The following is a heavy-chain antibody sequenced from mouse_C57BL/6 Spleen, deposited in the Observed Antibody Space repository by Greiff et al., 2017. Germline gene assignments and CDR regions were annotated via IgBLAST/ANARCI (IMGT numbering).Heavy chain of an antibody. D-gene: IGHD1-1*01. CDR1: GYAFSSSW. CDR3: AREGYYYGSSYYWYFDV. V-gene: IGHV1-82*01. Sequence: QVQLQQSGPELVKPGASVKISCKASGYAFSSSWMTWVKQRPGKGLEWIGRIYPGDGDTNYNGKFKGKATLTADKSSSTAYMQLSSLTSEDSAVYCCAREGYYYGSSYYWYFDVWGTGTTVTVSS. CDR2: IYPGDGDT. J-gene: IGHJ1*03.